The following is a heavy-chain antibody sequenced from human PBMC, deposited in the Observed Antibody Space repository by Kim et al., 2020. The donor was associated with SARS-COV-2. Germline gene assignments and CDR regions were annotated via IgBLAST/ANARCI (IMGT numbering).Heavy chain of an antibody. CDR3: ARLRDYYYYMDV. J-gene: IGHJ6*03. D-gene: IGHD2-15*01. Sequence: GYAQKFQGRVTMTRNTSISTAYMELSSLRSEDTAVYYCARLRDYYYYMDVWGKGTTVTVSS. V-gene: IGHV1-8*01.